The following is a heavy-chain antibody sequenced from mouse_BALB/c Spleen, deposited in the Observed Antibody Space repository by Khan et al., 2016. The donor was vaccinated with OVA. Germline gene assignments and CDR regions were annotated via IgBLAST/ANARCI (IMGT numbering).Heavy chain of an antibody. CDR2: ISYSGST. D-gene: IGHD4-1*01. CDR3: ASELGRYYALDY. CDR1: GYSITSDYA. Sequence: EVQLVESGPGLVKPSQSLSLTCTVTGYSITSDYAWNWIRQFPGNKLEWMGYISYSGSTTYNPSLKSRISITRDTSKDPFFLQLKSVTSEDTATYYCASELGRYYALDYWGQGTSGTVSS. J-gene: IGHJ4*01. V-gene: IGHV3-2*02.